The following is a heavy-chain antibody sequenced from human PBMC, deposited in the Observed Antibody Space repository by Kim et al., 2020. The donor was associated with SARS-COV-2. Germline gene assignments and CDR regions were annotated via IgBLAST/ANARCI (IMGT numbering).Heavy chain of an antibody. Sequence: GGSLRLSCAASGFAVYRFAMNWVRQAPGKGLEWISAITNNNGNTYYQDSVKGRFTISRDKSKNIVYLHMNSLRVEDTAVYYCAKDHPSPGKLPFAHWGQG. CDR3: AKDHPSPGKLPFAH. CDR1: GFAVYRFA. V-gene: IGHV3-23*01. CDR2: ITNNNGNT. J-gene: IGHJ4*02.